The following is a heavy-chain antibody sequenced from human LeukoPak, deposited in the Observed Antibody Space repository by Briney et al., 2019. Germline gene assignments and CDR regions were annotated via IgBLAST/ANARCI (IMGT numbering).Heavy chain of an antibody. V-gene: IGHV3-15*01. CDR2: IKSKTDGGTT. CDR3: TTGSDTAMVTYPFDY. J-gene: IGHJ4*02. CDR1: GFTFSNAW. Sequence: GGSLRLSCAASGFTFSNAWMSWVRQASGKGLEWVGRIKSKTDGGTTDYAAPVKGRFTISRDDSKNTLYLQMNSLKTEDTAVYYCTTGSDTAMVTYPFDYWGQGTLVTVSS. D-gene: IGHD5-18*01.